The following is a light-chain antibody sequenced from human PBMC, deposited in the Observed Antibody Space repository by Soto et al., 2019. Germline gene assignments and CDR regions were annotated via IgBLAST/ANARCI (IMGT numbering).Light chain of an antibody. Sequence: DIQMTQSPSTLSAFVGDRVTITCRASQSLSGWLAWYQQKPGKAPKLLIRKATSLESGVPSRYSGRGSGTEFTLTISSLQPVDSATYHCQHYNGYPITFGGGTKVEIK. CDR1: QSLSGW. J-gene: IGKJ4*01. CDR2: KAT. CDR3: QHYNGYPIT. V-gene: IGKV1-5*03.